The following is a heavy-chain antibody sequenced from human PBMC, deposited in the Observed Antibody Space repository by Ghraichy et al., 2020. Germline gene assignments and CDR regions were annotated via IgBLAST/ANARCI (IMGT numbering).Heavy chain of an antibody. CDR2: IYYSGST. CDR1: GGSISSYY. J-gene: IGHJ5*02. D-gene: IGHD4-17*01. V-gene: IGHV4-59*01. CDR3: ARLEFMVTTGNWFDP. Sequence: SQTLSLTCTVSGGSISSYYWSWIRQPPGKGLEWIGYIYYSGSTNYNPSLKSRVTISVDTSKNQFSLKLTSLTAADTAVYYCARLEFMVTTGNWFDPWGQGTLVTVSS.